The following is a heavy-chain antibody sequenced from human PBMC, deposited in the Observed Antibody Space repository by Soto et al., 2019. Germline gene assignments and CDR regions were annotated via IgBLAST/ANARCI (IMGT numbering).Heavy chain of an antibody. D-gene: IGHD3-10*01. CDR3: AIGLEEDSGSGSYGYIDV. Sequence: QVQLVQSGAEVRKPGASVKVSCKASGYTFSSFAINWVRQAAGHGLEWMGWMTPNSGHTGYAQKFQGRVNMTRNTSPSTVYMELSSLASEATAVYYFAIGLEEDSGSGSYGYIDVGGRWTTVTVSS. CDR2: MTPNSGHT. CDR1: GYTFSSFA. J-gene: IGHJ6*03. V-gene: IGHV1-8*01.